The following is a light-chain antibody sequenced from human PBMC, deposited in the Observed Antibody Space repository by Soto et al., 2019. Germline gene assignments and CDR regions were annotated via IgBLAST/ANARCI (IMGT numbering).Light chain of an antibody. J-gene: IGKJ1*01. CDR2: DAS. CDR1: QSISSW. V-gene: IGKV1-5*01. Sequence: DIPMTQSPSTLSASVGDRVTITCRASQSISSWLAWYQQKPGKAPKLLIYDASSLESGVPSRFSGSGSGTEFTLTISSLQPDDFATYYCQQYNSYSPRWTFGQGTKVEIK. CDR3: QQYNSYSPRWT.